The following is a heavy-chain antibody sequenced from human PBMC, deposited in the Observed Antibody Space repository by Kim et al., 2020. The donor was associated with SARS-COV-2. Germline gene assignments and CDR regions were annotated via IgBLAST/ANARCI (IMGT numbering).Heavy chain of an antibody. CDR2: INHSGST. D-gene: IGHD6-13*01. CDR3: ARQQLVNRKLDY. Sequence: SETLSLTCAVYGGSFSGYYWSWIRQPPGKGLEWIGEINHSGSTNYNPSLKSRVTISVDTSKNQFSLKLSSVTAADTAVYYCARQQLVNRKLDYWGQGTLVTVSS. V-gene: IGHV4-34*01. J-gene: IGHJ4*02. CDR1: GGSFSGYY.